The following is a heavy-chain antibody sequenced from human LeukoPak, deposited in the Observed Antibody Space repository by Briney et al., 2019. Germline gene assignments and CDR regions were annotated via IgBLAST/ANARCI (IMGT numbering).Heavy chain of an antibody. V-gene: IGHV3-43*01. J-gene: IGHJ4*02. CDR3: AKDGFSYPAGATSLDY. CDR1: GFTFDDYT. CDR2: ISWDGGST. Sequence: GGSLRLSCAASGFTFDDYTMHWVRQAPGKGLEWGSLISWDGGSTYYADSVKGRFTISRDNSKNSLYLQMNSLRTEDTALYYCAKDGFSYPAGATSLDYWDQGTLVTVSS. D-gene: IGHD1-26*01.